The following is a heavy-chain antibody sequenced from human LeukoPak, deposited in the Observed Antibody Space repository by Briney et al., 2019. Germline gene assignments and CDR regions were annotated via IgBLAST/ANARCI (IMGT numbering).Heavy chain of an antibody. CDR3: ARESNYYGSGSPL. D-gene: IGHD3-10*01. J-gene: IGHJ4*02. CDR1: GGSISSSSYY. CDR2: IYYSGST. V-gene: IGHV4-39*07. Sequence: SETLSLTCTVSGGSISSSSYYWGWIRQPPGKGLEWIGSIYYSGSTYYNPSLKSRVTISVDTSKNQFSLKLSSVTTADTAVYYCARESNYYGSGSPLWGQGTLVTVSS.